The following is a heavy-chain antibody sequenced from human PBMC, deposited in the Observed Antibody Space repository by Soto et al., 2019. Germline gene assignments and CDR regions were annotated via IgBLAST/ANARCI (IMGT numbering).Heavy chain of an antibody. CDR2: INAGNGNT. J-gene: IGHJ4*02. D-gene: IGHD2-15*01. Sequence: QVQLVQSGAEVKKPGASVKVSCKASGYTFTSYAMNWVRQAPGQRPEWMGWINAGNGNTKYSQKFQGRVTITRDTCASTAFLELTRLRSEDTAVYYCARARGGWPDYWGQGTLVTVSS. CDR3: ARARGGWPDY. CDR1: GYTFTSYA. V-gene: IGHV1-3*01.